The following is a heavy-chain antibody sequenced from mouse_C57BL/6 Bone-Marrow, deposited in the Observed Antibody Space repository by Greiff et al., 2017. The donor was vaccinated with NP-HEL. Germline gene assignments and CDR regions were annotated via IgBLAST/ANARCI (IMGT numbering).Heavy chain of an antibody. CDR3: ARANWSWFAY. CDR1: GYSITSGYY. V-gene: IGHV3-6*01. Sequence: EVQLQQSGPGLVKPSQSLSLTCSVTGYSITSGYYWNWIRKFPGNKLEWMGYISYDGSNNYNPSLKNRISITRDTSKNQFFLKLNSVTTEDTATYYCARANWSWFAYWGQGTLVTVSA. D-gene: IGHD4-1*01. J-gene: IGHJ3*01. CDR2: ISYDGSN.